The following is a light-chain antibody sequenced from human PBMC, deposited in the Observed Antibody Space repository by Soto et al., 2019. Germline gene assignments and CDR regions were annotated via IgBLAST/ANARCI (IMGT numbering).Light chain of an antibody. CDR1: QSLLHSNGYNY. CDR2: LGS. CDR3: VQALQTPT. Sequence: DIVMTQSPLSLPVTPGEPASISCRSSQSLLHSNGYNYLDWYLQKPGQSPQLLIYLGSNRASGVPDRFSGSGSGTDFTLKISRVEAEDVGVYYRVQALQTPTFGGGTKVEIK. V-gene: IGKV2-28*01. J-gene: IGKJ4*01.